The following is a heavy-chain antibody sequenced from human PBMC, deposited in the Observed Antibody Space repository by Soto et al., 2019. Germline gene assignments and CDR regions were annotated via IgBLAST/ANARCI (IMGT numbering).Heavy chain of an antibody. Sequence: GASVKVSCKASGGTFSSYTISWVRQAPGQGLEWMGRIIPILSIANYAQKFQGRVTITADKSTSTAYMELSSLRSEDTAVYYCARASHPITIFGVVTTYYFDYWGQGTLVTVSS. CDR2: IIPILSIA. CDR1: GGTFSSYT. CDR3: ARASHPITIFGVVTTYYFDY. V-gene: IGHV1-69*02. J-gene: IGHJ4*02. D-gene: IGHD3-3*01.